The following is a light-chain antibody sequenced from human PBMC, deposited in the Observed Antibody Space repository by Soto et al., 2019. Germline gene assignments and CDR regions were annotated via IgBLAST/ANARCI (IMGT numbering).Light chain of an antibody. V-gene: IGKV3-11*01. CDR3: QQRSNWPPIT. CDR1: QSVSSY. CDR2: DAS. Sequence: EIVLTQSPATLSLSPGERATLSCRASQSVSSYLAWYQQKPGQAPRLLIYDASNRATAIPARFSGSGSGTDFTLTISSLKPEDFAVYYCQQRSNWPPITFGQVTRLEIK. J-gene: IGKJ5*01.